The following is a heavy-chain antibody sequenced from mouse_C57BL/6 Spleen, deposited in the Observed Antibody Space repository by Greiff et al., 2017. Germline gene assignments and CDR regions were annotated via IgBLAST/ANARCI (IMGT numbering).Heavy chain of an antibody. CDR1: GYTFTDYE. CDR3: TRDTVVATPVSFAF. V-gene: IGHV1-15*01. D-gene: IGHD1-1*01. Sequence: VQLQQSGAELVRPGASVTLSCKASGYTFTDYEMHWVKQTPVHGLEWIGAIDPETGGTAYNQKFKGKAILTADKSSSTAYMELRSLTSEYSAVYSCTRDTVVATPVSFAFWGQGTLVTFSA. CDR2: IDPETGGT. J-gene: IGHJ3*01.